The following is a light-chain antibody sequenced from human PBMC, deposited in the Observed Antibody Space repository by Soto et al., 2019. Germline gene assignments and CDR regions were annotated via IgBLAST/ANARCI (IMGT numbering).Light chain of an antibody. CDR2: DAS. CDR1: QNIRSS. J-gene: IGKJ2*01. Sequence: EVVMTQSPASLSASPGERVTLSCRASQNIRSSLAWYQQRPGQAPRLLIYDASTRATGIPPRFSGGGSGTKFTVHISRPPSGSFAIYLLQQYCNRPPYTFGQGTKVEF. V-gene: IGKV3-15*01. CDR3: QYCNRPPYT.